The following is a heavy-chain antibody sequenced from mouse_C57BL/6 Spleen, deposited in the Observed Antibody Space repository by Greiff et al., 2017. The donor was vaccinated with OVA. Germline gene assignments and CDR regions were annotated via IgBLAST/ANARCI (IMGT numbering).Heavy chain of an antibody. CDR2: IDPETGGT. CDR3: TGIYFD. D-gene: IGHD2-1*01. V-gene: IGHV1-15*01. Sequence: VKLQQSGAELVRPGASVTLSCKASGYTFTDYEMHWVKQTPVHGLEWIGAIDPETGGTAYNQKFKGKAILTADKSSSTAYMELRSLTSEDSAVYYCTGIYFDWGQGTLVTVSA. CDR1: GYTFTDYE. J-gene: IGHJ3*01.